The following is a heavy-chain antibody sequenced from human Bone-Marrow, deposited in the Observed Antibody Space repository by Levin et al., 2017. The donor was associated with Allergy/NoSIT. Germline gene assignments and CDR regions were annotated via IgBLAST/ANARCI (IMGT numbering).Heavy chain of an antibody. D-gene: IGHD2-15*01. CDR3: VRDLGHCNGGSCST. J-gene: IGHJ5*02. Sequence: GGSLRLSCAASGFSFSSFWMNWVRQVPGEGLVWVSRLNGDGSATFYADSVKGRFTISRDNAKNTVDLQMSSLRAEDTAVYYCVRDLGHCNGGSCSTWGQGPLVTVSS. V-gene: IGHV3-74*01. CDR1: GFSFSSFW. CDR2: LNGDGSAT.